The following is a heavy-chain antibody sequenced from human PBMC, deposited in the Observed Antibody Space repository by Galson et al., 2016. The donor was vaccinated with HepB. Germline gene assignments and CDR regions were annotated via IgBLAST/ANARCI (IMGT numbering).Heavy chain of an antibody. V-gene: IGHV3-9*01. Sequence: SLRLSCAASGFTFNDYVMHWVRQLPGKGLEWVSGVNRNSATLAYAHSVRGRFTISRDNAENTLYLQMNSLRAEDTALYYCAKGQTNWATFDSWGQGTLVTVSS. CDR1: GFTFNDYV. D-gene: IGHD7-27*01. CDR2: VNRNSATL. CDR3: AKGQTNWATFDS. J-gene: IGHJ4*02.